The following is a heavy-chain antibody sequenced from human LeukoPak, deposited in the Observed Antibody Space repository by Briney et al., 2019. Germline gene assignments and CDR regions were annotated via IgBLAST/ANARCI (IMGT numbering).Heavy chain of an antibody. Sequence: PGGSLRLSCAVSGFTFSSYAMTWVRQAPGKGLEWVSTITGSGGSTYYADSVKGRFTISRDNSKNTLYLQMNSLRAEDTAVYYCAKSPSAWSKFDYWGQGSLVTVSS. D-gene: IGHD2-8*01. CDR2: ITGSGGST. CDR3: AKSPSAWSKFDY. J-gene: IGHJ4*02. V-gene: IGHV3-23*01. CDR1: GFTFSSYA.